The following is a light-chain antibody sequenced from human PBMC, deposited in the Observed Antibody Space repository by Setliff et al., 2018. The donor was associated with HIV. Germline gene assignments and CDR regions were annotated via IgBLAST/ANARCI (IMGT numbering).Light chain of an antibody. V-gene: IGLV2-14*03. CDR2: DVT. CDR3: CSYGRGDIWI. Sequence: QSVLAQPASVSGSPGQSVTISCTGTSSDVGRYDYVSWYQQHPGKAPKLMIYDVTNRHSGVSNRFSGSKSGDTASLTISGLQTEDEGDYYCCSYGRGDIWIFGGGTK. J-gene: IGLJ2*01. CDR1: SSDVGRYDY.